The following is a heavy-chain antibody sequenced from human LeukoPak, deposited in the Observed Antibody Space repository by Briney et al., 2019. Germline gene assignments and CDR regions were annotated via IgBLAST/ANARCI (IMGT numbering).Heavy chain of an antibody. Sequence: GGSLRLSCAASGFTFSSYVMHWVRQAPGKRLEWVAVIWYDGSNKYYADSVKGRFTISRDNSKNTLYLQMNSLRAEDTAVYYCARDDDFASGMDVWGQGTTVTVSS. V-gene: IGHV3-33*01. CDR2: IWYDGSNK. J-gene: IGHJ6*02. D-gene: IGHD3/OR15-3a*01. CDR1: GFTFSSYV. CDR3: ARDDDFASGMDV.